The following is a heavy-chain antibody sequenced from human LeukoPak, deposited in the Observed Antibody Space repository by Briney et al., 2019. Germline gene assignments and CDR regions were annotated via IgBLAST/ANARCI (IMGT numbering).Heavy chain of an antibody. J-gene: IGHJ3*02. CDR3: ARDPNGNYVGAFEM. CDR1: GFSFSSFA. CDR2: ILSAGDVF. V-gene: IGHV3-23*01. Sequence: GGSLRLSCAASGFSFSSFAMMWVHQAPGMGLELISAILSAGDVFFYGDSVRGRFTISRDDSTNTLFLQMNNLRADDSAVYYCARDPNGNYVGAFEMWGPGTTVTVSS. D-gene: IGHD4-17*01.